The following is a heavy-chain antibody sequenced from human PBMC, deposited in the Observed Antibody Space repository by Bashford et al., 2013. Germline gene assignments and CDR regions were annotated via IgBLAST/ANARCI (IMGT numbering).Heavy chain of an antibody. CDR1: GGSFSGYY. CDR3: ARGPMIVVVINPGEPIFLHYYYGMDV. V-gene: IGHV4-34*01. D-gene: IGHD3-22*01. Sequence: SETLSLTCAVYGGSFSGYYWNWIRQPPGKGPEWIGEINHSGSTNYNPSLKSRVTISVDTSKNQFSLKLSSVTAADTAVYYCARGPMIVVVINPGEPIFLHYYYGMDVWGQGTTVTVSS. J-gene: IGHJ6*02. CDR2: INHSGST.